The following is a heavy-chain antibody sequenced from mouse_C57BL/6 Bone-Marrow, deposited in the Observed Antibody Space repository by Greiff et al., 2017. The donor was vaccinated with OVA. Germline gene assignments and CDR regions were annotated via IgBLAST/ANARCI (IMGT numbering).Heavy chain of an antibody. CDR2: INPYNGDN. Sequence: EVQLQQSGPELVKPGDSVKLSCKASGYSFTGYFMNWVMQSHGKSLEWIGRINPYNGDNFYNQKFKGKATLTVDKSASTVHMGLRILTSEDAAVYYGARRGYYGSSPFAYWGQGTLVTVSA. V-gene: IGHV1-20*01. CDR3: ARRGYYGSSPFAY. J-gene: IGHJ3*01. CDR1: GYSFTGYF. D-gene: IGHD1-1*01.